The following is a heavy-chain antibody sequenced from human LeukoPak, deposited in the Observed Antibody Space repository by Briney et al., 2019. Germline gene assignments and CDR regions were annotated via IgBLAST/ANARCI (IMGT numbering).Heavy chain of an antibody. V-gene: IGHV3-7*01. J-gene: IGHJ4*02. CDR1: SFSIRGYW. CDR3: GRENPHDY. Sequence: GGSLRLSCAAASFSIRGYWMDWVRQAPGRGLEWVAKINQDGSKKSYVDSVKGRFTISRDNAKNSLYLEMNSLRVDDTGVYYCGRENPHDYWGQGTLVTVSS. CDR2: INQDGSKK.